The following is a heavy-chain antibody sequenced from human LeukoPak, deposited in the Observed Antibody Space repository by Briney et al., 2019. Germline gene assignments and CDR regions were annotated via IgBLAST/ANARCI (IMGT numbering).Heavy chain of an antibody. J-gene: IGHJ4*02. CDR2: ITVYNGNT. D-gene: IGHD4-17*01. CDR3: ARGYDYGDYVGDFDY. Sequence: ASVKVPCQASGYTFTSYSISWLRQAPGQGLEWMGWITVYNGNTNYAQNLQGRVTMTTDTSTSTAYMELRSLRSDDTAVYYCARGYDYGDYVGDFDYWGQGTLVTVSS. CDR1: GYTFTSYS. V-gene: IGHV1-18*01.